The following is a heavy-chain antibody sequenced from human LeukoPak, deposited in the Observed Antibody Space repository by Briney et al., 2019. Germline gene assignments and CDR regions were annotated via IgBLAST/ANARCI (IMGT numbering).Heavy chain of an antibody. V-gene: IGHV1-46*01. D-gene: IGHD4-17*01. CDR1: GYTFTSYY. Sequence: ASVKLSCNASGYTFTSYYMHWVRQAPGQGLEWMGIINPSGGSTSYAQKFQGRVTMTRDMSTSTVYMELSSLRSEDTAVYYCARGDYGDYVFYYYYMDVWGKGTTVTVSS. CDR3: ARGDYGDYVFYYYYMDV. CDR2: INPSGGST. J-gene: IGHJ6*03.